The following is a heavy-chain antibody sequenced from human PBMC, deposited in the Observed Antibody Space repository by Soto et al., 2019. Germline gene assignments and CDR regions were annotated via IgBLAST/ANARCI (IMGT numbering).Heavy chain of an antibody. V-gene: IGHV3-23*01. CDR2: ISGSGGST. Sequence: PGGSLRLSCAASGFTFSSYAMSWVRQAPGKGLEWVSAISGSGGSTYYADSVKGRFTISRDNSKNTLYLQMNSLRAEDTAVYYCARDYDSSGYAYFDYWGQGTLVTVSS. D-gene: IGHD3-22*01. CDR1: GFTFSSYA. J-gene: IGHJ4*02. CDR3: ARDYDSSGYAYFDY.